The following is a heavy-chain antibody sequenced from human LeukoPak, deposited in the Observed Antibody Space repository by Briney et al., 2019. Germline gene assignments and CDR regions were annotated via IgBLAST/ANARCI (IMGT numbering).Heavy chain of an antibody. J-gene: IGHJ4*02. CDR1: GYIFTSYW. CDR3: ARRYCSGANCYYFDY. D-gene: IGHD2-15*01. V-gene: IGHV5-51*03. Sequence: GESLTLSCTGSGYIFTSYWMGWVRQMPGKGLEWMGIIYPGECENIYSPSLKGEGTISAEKKNNTAYLQCSSLKAPDTAMYYCARRYCSGANCYYFDYWGQGTLVTVSS. CDR2: IYPGECEN.